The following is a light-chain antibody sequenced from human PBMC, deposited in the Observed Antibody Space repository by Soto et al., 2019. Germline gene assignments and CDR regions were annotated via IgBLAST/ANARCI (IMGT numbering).Light chain of an antibody. Sequence: EIVMTQSPATLSVSPGERASLSCRASQSISSNLAWYQQKPGQAPRLLISDASTRATGIPARFSGSGSGTEFTLTISSLQSEDFAVYYCQQYINWPETLGQGTKVDIK. CDR1: QSISSN. CDR3: QQYINWPET. V-gene: IGKV3-15*01. CDR2: DAS. J-gene: IGKJ1*01.